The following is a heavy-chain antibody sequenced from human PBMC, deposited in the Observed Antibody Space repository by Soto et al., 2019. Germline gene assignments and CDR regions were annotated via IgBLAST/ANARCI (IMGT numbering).Heavy chain of an antibody. CDR2: ISSSSTT. Sequence: EVRLVESGGGLVLPGGSLRLSCAASGFTFSQFGLNWVRQAPGKGLEWVSFISSSSTTQYADSVRGRFTISRDNAKNSMYLEMHSLRAEDTAMYFCAREVGHIDYWGQGTLVTVSS. D-gene: IGHD1-26*01. J-gene: IGHJ4*02. V-gene: IGHV3-48*01. CDR3: AREVGHIDY. CDR1: GFTFSQFG.